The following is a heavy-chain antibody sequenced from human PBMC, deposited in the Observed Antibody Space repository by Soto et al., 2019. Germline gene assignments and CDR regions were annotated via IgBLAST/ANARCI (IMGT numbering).Heavy chain of an antibody. CDR1: GYTFTSYG. J-gene: IGHJ4*02. CDR2: ISAYNGNT. D-gene: IGHD6-6*01. CDR3: ARGIAGRSDYYSDY. V-gene: IGHV1-18*01. Sequence: ASVKVSCKASGYTFTSYGISWVRQAPGQGLEWMGWISAYNGNTKYAQKLQGRVTMTTDTSTSTAYMELRSLRSDDTAVYYCARGIAGRSDYYSDYWGQGTLVTVSS.